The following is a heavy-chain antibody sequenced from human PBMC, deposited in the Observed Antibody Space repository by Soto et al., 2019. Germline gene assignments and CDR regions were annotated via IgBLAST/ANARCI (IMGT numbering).Heavy chain of an antibody. CDR1: LFTFSTHW. CDR2: IKQDGSEK. CDR3: ARGLREVDY. V-gene: IGHV3-7*01. J-gene: IGHJ4*02. Sequence: PLRLSCSASLFTFSTHWMSWVRQAPGKGLEWVANIKQDGSEKYYVDSVKGRFTISRDNAKNSLYLQMNSLRAEDTAVYYCARGLREVDYWGQGTLVTVSS.